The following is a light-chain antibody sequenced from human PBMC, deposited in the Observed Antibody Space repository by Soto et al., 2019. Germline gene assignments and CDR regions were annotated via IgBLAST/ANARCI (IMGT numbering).Light chain of an antibody. CDR3: SSYTSGYTYL. CDR2: EVS. V-gene: IGLV2-14*01. J-gene: IGLJ1*01. CDR1: SSDVGGYNY. Sequence: QSVLTQPASVSGSPGQSISISCTGTSSDVGGYNYVSWYQQQPGKAPKLMIYEVSSRPSGVSDRFSGSKSGNTAFLTISGLQAEDEADYYCSSYTSGYTYLFGTGTKVTVL.